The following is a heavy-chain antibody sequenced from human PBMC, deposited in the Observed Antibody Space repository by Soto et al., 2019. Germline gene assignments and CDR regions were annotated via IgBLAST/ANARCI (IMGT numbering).Heavy chain of an antibody. V-gene: IGHV3-30-3*01. D-gene: IGHD2-15*01. Sequence: GGSLRLSCAASGFTFSSYAMHWVRQAPGKGLEWVAVISYDGSNKYYADSVKGRFTISRDNSKNTLYLQMNSLRAEDTAVYYCARDLGYCSGGSCYVLDYWGQGTLVTVSS. CDR3: ARDLGYCSGGSCYVLDY. J-gene: IGHJ4*02. CDR2: ISYDGSNK. CDR1: GFTFSSYA.